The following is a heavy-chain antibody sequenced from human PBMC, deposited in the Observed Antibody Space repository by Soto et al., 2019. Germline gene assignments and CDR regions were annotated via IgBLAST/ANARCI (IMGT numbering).Heavy chain of an antibody. CDR3: AKAISDYYAPTEY. CDR1: GFTVSSNY. Sequence: GGSLRLSCAASGFTVSSNYMSWVRQAPGKGLEWVSVIYSGGSTYYVDSVKGRFTISRDNSKSMLYLQMNRLRGDDTAIYYCAKAISDYYAPTEYWGQGTQVTVSS. D-gene: IGHD3-22*01. V-gene: IGHV3-53*01. J-gene: IGHJ4*02. CDR2: IYSGGST.